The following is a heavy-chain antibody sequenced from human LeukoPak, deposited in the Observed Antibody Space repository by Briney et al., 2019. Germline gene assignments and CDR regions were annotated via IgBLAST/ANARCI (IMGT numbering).Heavy chain of an antibody. V-gene: IGHV3-15*01. CDR3: TTGGAYYYDSSGYQKPKSYFDY. Sequence: PGGSLRLSCAASGFTFSNAWMSWVRQAPGKGLEWVGRIKSKTDGGTTDYAAPVKGRFTISRDDSKNTLYLQMNSLKTEDTAVYYCTTGGAYYYDSSGYQKPKSYFDYWGQGTLVTVSS. CDR2: IKSKTDGGTT. CDR1: GFTFSNAW. D-gene: IGHD3-22*01. J-gene: IGHJ4*02.